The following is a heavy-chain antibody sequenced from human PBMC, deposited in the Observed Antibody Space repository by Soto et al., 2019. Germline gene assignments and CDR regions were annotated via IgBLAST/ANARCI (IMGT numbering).Heavy chain of an antibody. CDR3: AKDGPPCGSGGNCFHHFDY. D-gene: IGHD2-15*01. Sequence: GGSLRLSCAGSGFTFSTYAMTWVRQAPGKGLQWVSGLSGSGGGTYYADSVKGRFIISRDNSKNTLYLQMNSLRAEDTAVYYCAKDGPPCGSGGNCFHHFDYWGQGSLVTVSS. V-gene: IGHV3-23*01. CDR2: LSGSGGGT. J-gene: IGHJ4*02. CDR1: GFTFSTYA.